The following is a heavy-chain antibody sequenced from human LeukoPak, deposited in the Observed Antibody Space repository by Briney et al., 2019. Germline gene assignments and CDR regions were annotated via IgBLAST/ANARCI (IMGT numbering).Heavy chain of an antibody. J-gene: IGHJ6*03. D-gene: IGHD3-3*01. Sequence: SETLSLTCSVSGVSISSSNSYWGWIRQPPGKGLEWIGSIYYSGSTNYNPSLKSRVTISVDTSKNQFSLKLSSVTAADTAVYYCARGDDFWSGYYYYYMDVWGKGTTVTVSS. CDR2: IYYSGST. CDR1: GVSISSSNSY. CDR3: ARGDDFWSGYYYYYMDV. V-gene: IGHV4-39*07.